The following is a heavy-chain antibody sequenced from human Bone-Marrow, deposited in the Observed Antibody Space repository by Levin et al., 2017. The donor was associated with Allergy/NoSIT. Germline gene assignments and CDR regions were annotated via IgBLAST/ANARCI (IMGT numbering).Heavy chain of an antibody. V-gene: IGHV3-23*01. J-gene: IGHJ4*02. CDR3: AKDYPRGFGELYIGEGEDY. CDR2: ISGSGGST. CDR1: GFTFSSYA. D-gene: IGHD3-10*01. Sequence: GESLKISCAASGFTFSSYAMSWVRQAPGKELEWVSAISGSGGSTYYADSVKGRFTISRDNSKNTLYLQMNSLRAEDTAVYYCAKDYPRGFGELYIGEGEDYWGQGTLVTVSS.